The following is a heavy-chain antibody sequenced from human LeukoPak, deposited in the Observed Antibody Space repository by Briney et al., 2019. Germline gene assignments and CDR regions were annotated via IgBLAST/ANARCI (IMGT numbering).Heavy chain of an antibody. V-gene: IGHV4-59*08. D-gene: IGHD6-13*01. CDR2: VSYSGNT. CDR1: GGSISSYY. Sequence: SETLSLTCTVSGGSISSYYWGWIRQPPGKGLEWIGYVSYSGNTNYNPSLKSRVTISVDTSKNQFSLKLSSVTAADTAVYYCARHRWYSSSWYYFDYWGQGTLVTVSS. CDR3: ARHRWYSSSWYYFDY. J-gene: IGHJ4*02.